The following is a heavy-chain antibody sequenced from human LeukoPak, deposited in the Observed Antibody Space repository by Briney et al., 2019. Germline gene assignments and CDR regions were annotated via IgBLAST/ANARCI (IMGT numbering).Heavy chain of an antibody. V-gene: IGHV4-38-2*01. J-gene: IGHJ4*02. D-gene: IGHD4/OR15-4a*01. CDR2: IYHSGST. CDR1: GFTFSSYE. Sequence: GSLRLSCAASGFTFSSYEMNWVRQPPGKGLEWIGTIYHSGSTYYNPSLKSRVAISLDTSKNQFSLNLTSVTAADTAVYYCARGWTMVAEKNWGQGILVTVSS. CDR3: ARGWTMVAEKN.